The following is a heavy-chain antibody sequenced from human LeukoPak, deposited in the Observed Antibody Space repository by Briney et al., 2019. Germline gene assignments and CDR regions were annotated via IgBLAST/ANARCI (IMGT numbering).Heavy chain of an antibody. CDR2: FHPEDGET. CDR3: AADRFCTSTTCLGNWFDP. J-gene: IGHJ5*02. CDR1: GYTLNELS. Sequence: ASVKLSCKVSGYTLNELSMHWVRQSPGKGLEWMGSFHPEDGETIYAQKFQGRVSMTEDTSTDTAYIELGSLKSEDTAVYYCAADRFCTSTTCLGNWFDPWGQGTLVTVSS. V-gene: IGHV1-24*01. D-gene: IGHD2-2*01.